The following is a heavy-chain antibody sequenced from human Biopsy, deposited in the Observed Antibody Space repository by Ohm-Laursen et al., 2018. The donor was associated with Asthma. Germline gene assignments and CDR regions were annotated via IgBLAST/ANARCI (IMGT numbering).Heavy chain of an antibody. Sequence: ATVKISCKTSGYTFNSAGITWVRQAPGQGLEWMGWISVYNGNTKVAQRLQDRVTMITDTSTSTAYMELRSLRSDDTAVYFCARAVDYSHYYGIDVWGQGATVTVS. V-gene: IGHV1-18*01. CDR3: ARAVDYSHYYGIDV. CDR1: GYTFNSAG. J-gene: IGHJ6*02. CDR2: ISVYNGNT. D-gene: IGHD3-10*01.